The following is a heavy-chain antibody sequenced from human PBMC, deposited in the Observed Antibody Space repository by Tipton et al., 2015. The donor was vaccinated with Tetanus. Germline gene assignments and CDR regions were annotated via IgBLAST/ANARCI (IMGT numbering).Heavy chain of an antibody. J-gene: IGHJ4*02. D-gene: IGHD1-26*01. CDR2: IYYSGST. CDR1: GGSISSGGYY. Sequence: LVQPSQTLSLTCTVSGGSISSGGYYWSWIRQHPGKGLEWIGDIYYSGSTYYNPSLKSRVTISVGTSKNQFSLKLNSVTAADTAVYYCARDQARGARGWNYFDYWGQGTLVTVSS. CDR3: ARDQARGARGWNYFDY. V-gene: IGHV4-31*03.